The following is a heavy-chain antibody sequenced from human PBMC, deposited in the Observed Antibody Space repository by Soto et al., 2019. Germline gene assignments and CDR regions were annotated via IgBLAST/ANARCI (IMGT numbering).Heavy chain of an antibody. CDR1: GGSITCAYY. CDR3: ARVRDSCGLDV. V-gene: IGHV4-31*03. Sequence: PSETLSLTCNVSGGSITCAYYWNWIRQHPGKGLEWIGSIHYRGTTDYNPSLKSRITRSLDRSKNQFALKLSSVTAADTAVYYCARVRDSCGLDVWGQGTTVTVSS. D-gene: IGHD2-15*01. J-gene: IGHJ6*02. CDR2: IHYRGTT.